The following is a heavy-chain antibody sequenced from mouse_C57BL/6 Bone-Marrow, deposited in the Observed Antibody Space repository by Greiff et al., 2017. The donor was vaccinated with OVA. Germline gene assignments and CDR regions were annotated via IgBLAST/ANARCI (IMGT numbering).Heavy chain of an antibody. CDR3: DKKLYDYGGFDY. D-gene: IGHD2-4*01. V-gene: IGHV2-5*01. CDR1: GFSLTSYG. Sequence: VKLMESGPGLVQPSQSLSITCTVSGFSLTSYGVHWVRQSPGKGLEWLGVIWRGGSTDYNAAFMSRLSITKDNSKSQVFFKMNSLQADDTAIYSCDKKLYDYGGFDYWGQGTTLTVSS. J-gene: IGHJ2*01. CDR2: IWRGGST.